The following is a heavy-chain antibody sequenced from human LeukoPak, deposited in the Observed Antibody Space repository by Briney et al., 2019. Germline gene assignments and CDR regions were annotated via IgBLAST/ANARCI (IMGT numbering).Heavy chain of an antibody. CDR1: GYTFTGYY. Sequence: GASVKVSCKASGYTFTGYYMHWVRQAPGQGLEWMGWINPNSGGTNYAQKFQGRVTMTRDTSISTAYMELSRLRSDDTAVYYCARWDYGDYDYYYYYYMDVWGKGTTVTVSS. V-gene: IGHV1-2*02. CDR3: ARWDYGDYDYYYYYYMDV. D-gene: IGHD4-17*01. J-gene: IGHJ6*03. CDR2: INPNSGGT.